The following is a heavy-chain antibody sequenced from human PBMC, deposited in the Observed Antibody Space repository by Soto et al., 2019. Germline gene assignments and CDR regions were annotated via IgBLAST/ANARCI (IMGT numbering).Heavy chain of an antibody. CDR1: GFTFSRYW. Sequence: GGSLRLSCAASGFTFSRYWMNWVRQAPGKGLEWVANIKQDGTETNYVDSVKGRFTISRDNAKNSLYLQMDSLRAEDTAVYFCARGVTPIITGRYSFDIWGQGTLVTVSS. CDR2: IKQDGTET. D-gene: IGHD3-22*01. CDR3: ARGVTPIITGRYSFDI. V-gene: IGHV3-7*01. J-gene: IGHJ3*02.